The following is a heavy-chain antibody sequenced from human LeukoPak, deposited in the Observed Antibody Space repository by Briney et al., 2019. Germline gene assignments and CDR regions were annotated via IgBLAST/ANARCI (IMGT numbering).Heavy chain of an antibody. J-gene: IGHJ4*02. CDR1: GFTFSSYS. Sequence: GGSLRLSCAASGFTFSSYSMNWVRQAPGKGREWVSYISSSSSYIYYADSVKGRFTISRDNAKNSLYLQMNSLRAEDTAVYYCARGSVATMRFDYWGQGTLVPVSS. V-gene: IGHV3-21*01. CDR2: ISSSSSYI. CDR3: ARGSVATMRFDY. D-gene: IGHD5-12*01.